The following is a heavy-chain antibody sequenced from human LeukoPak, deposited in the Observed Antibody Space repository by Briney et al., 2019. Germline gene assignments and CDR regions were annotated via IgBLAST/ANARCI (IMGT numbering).Heavy chain of an antibody. CDR1: GYSFTSYW. D-gene: IGHD4-17*01. CDR2: IDPSDSYT. J-gene: IGHJ4*02. V-gene: IGHV5-10-1*01. CDR3: ARLGLTTVANNYFDY. Sequence: GESLRISCKGSGYSFTSYWISWVRQMPGKGLEWMGRIDPSDSYTNYSPSFQGHVTISADKSISTAYLQWSSLKASDTAMYYCARLGLTTVANNYFDYWGQGTLVTVSS.